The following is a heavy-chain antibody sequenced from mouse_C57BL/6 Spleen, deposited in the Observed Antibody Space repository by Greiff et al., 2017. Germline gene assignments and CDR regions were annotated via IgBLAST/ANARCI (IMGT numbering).Heavy chain of an antibody. Sequence: VQLQQSGPELVKPGASVKMSCKASGYTFTDYNMHWVKQSHGKSLEWIGYINPNNGGTSYNQKFKGKATLTVNKSSSTAYMELRSLTSEDSAVYYCARSLSEYYNAMDYWGQGTSVTVSS. D-gene: IGHD1-1*01. CDR3: ARSLSEYYNAMDY. CDR2: INPNNGGT. V-gene: IGHV1-22*01. CDR1: GYTFTDYN. J-gene: IGHJ4*01.